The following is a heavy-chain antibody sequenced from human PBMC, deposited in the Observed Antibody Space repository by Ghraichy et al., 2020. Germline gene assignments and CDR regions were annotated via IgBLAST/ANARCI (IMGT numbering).Heavy chain of an antibody. Sequence: LSLTCAASGFSFSIYTMNWVRQAPGKGLEWVSAITGDDVYTNYADSVRGRFTISRDNSKNTLYLQMSSVRAEDTAVYFCAKPLVSRDSSPFDYWGQGTLVTVSS. CDR1: GFSFSIYT. V-gene: IGHV3-23*01. CDR2: ITGDDVYT. CDR3: AKPLVSRDSSPFDY. D-gene: IGHD3-9*01. J-gene: IGHJ4*02.